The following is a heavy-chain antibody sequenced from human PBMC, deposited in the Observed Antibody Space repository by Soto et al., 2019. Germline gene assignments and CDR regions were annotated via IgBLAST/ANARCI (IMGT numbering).Heavy chain of an antibody. J-gene: IGHJ4*02. CDR3: ARSRGYYGSGSYYNFDY. CDR2: INHSGST. Sequence: SETLSLTCAVYGGSFSGYYWSWIRQPPGKGLEWIGEINHSGSTNYNPSLKSRVTISVDTSKNQFSLKLSSVTAADTAVYYCARSRGYYGSGSYYNFDYWGQGTLVTVSS. D-gene: IGHD3-10*01. V-gene: IGHV4-34*01. CDR1: GGSFSGYY.